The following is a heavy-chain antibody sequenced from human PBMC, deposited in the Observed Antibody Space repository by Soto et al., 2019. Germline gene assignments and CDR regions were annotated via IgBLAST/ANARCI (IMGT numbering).Heavy chain of an antibody. CDR1: GFTFSSYG. D-gene: IGHD3-10*01. J-gene: IGHJ4*02. CDR3: ARDRGRYAEYYFDY. CDR2: IWYDGSNK. V-gene: IGHV3-33*01. Sequence: GGSLRLSCAASGFTFSSYGMHWVRQAPGKGLEWVAVIWYDGSNKYYADSVKGRFTISRDNSKNTLYLQMNSLRAEDTAVYYCARDRGRYAEYYFDYWGQGTLVTVSS.